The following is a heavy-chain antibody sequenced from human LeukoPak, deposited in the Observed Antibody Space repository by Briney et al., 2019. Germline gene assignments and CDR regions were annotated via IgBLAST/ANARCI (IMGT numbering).Heavy chain of an antibody. V-gene: IGHV1-18*01. J-gene: IGHJ4*02. CDR2: ISAYTGNT. D-gene: IGHD3-10*01. CDR1: GYSFTSYS. CDR3: ARDQSSGSGSYQDY. Sequence: ASVKVSCKSSGYSFTSYSFSWVRQAPGQGLEWMGWISAYTGNTNYAQKVQGRISMSTDASTSTVYMELRSLRSDDTALYYCARDQSSGSGSYQDYWGQGTLVTVFS.